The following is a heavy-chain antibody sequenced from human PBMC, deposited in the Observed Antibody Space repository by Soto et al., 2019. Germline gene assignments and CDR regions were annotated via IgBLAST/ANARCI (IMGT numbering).Heavy chain of an antibody. CDR2: IIPIFGTA. CDR3: AREGIAAAYFDY. D-gene: IGHD6-13*01. Sequence: WASVKVSCKASGGTFSSYAISWVRQAPGQGLEWMGGIIPIFGTANYAQKFQGRVTITADEATSTAYMELSSLRSEDTAVYYCAREGIAAAYFDYWGQGPLVTVSS. CDR1: GGTFSSYA. V-gene: IGHV1-69*13. J-gene: IGHJ4*02.